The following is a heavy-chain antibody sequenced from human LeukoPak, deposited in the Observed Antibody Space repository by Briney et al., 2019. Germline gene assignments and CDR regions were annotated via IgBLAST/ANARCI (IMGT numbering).Heavy chain of an antibody. CDR1: GYSISSGYY. D-gene: IGHD5-24*01. V-gene: IGHV4-38-2*02. CDR2: IYHSGST. Sequence: SETLSLTCTVSGYSISSGYYWGWIRQPPGKGLEWIGSIYHSGSTYYNPSLKSRVTISVDTSKNQFSLKLSSVTAADTAVYYCARVTVRDGYNPYFDYWGQGTLVTVSS. CDR3: ARVTVRDGYNPYFDY. J-gene: IGHJ4*02.